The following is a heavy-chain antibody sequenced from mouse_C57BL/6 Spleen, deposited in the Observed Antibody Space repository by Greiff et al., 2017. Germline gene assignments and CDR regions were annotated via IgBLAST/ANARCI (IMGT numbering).Heavy chain of an antibody. Sequence: VQLQQPGAELVKPGASVKMSCKASGYTFTSYWISWVKQRPGQGLEWIGDIYPGSGSTNYNEKFKSKATLTVDTSSSTAYMQLSSLTSEDSAVYYCARKFYYGNYDYAMDYWGQGTSVTVSS. D-gene: IGHD2-1*01. CDR2: IYPGSGST. CDR1: GYTFTSYW. J-gene: IGHJ4*01. V-gene: IGHV1-55*01. CDR3: ARKFYYGNYDYAMDY.